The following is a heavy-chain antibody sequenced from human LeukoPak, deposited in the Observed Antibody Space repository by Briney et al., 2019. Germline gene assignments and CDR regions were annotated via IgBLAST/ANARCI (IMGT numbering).Heavy chain of an antibody. J-gene: IGHJ4*02. D-gene: IGHD6-13*01. Sequence: GASVKVSCKASGYTFAGHYVHWVRQAPGQGLEWMGWIDPSSGGTNSAQKFQGRVTMARDTSITTVYMELSSLTSDDTAIYFRARDRIAPAGSIIDYWGQGTLVTASS. CDR2: IDPSSGGT. CDR1: GYTFAGHY. CDR3: ARDRIAPAGSIIDY. V-gene: IGHV1-2*02.